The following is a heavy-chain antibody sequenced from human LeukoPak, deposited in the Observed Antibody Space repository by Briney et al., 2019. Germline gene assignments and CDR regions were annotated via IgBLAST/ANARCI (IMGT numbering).Heavy chain of an antibody. Sequence: GGSLRLSCAASGFTFSTYGMSWVRQAPGKGLEWVSGISGTGVYTYYADSVKGRFTISRDNSKNTLYLQMNSLRAEDTAVYYCAREKGMTTVTTFDYWGQGTLVTVSS. D-gene: IGHD4-11*01. CDR3: AREKGMTTVTTFDY. J-gene: IGHJ4*02. CDR1: GFTFSTYG. V-gene: IGHV3-23*01. CDR2: ISGTGVYT.